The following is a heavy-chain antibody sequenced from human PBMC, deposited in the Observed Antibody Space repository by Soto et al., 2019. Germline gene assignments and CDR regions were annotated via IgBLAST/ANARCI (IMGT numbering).Heavy chain of an antibody. V-gene: IGHV3-23*01. J-gene: IGHJ4*02. CDR1: GFTFSSYA. Sequence: GGSLRLSCAASGFTFSSYAMSWVRQAPGKGLEWVSAISGSGGSTYYADSVKGRFTIPRDNSKNTLYLQMNSLRAEDTAVYYCAKDQLAAGIVDYWGQGTLVTGSS. CDR3: AKDQLAAGIVDY. D-gene: IGHD6-13*01. CDR2: ISGSGGST.